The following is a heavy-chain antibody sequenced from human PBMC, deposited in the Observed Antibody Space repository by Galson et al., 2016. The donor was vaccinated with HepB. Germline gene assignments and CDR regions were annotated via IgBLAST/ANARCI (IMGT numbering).Heavy chain of an antibody. CDR1: GYSFTSYW. V-gene: IGHV5-51*01. J-gene: IGHJ4*02. Sequence: QSGAEVTKPGESLKISCKGSGYSFTSYWIGWVRQMPGKGLEWMGIIYPGDSDTRYSPSFQGQVTISADKSIGTAYLQWRSLKASDSAMYYCARSQVGDFWSCYSDYWGQGTLVTVSS. CDR3: ARSQVGDFWSCYSDY. D-gene: IGHD3-3*01. CDR2: IYPGDSDT.